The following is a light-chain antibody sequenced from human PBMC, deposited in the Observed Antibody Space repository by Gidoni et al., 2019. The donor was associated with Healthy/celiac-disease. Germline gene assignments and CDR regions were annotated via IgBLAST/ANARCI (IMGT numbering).Light chain of an antibody. CDR2: GAS. CDR3: QQYGSSPPGGT. V-gene: IGKV3-20*01. Sequence: DIVLTQSPGTLSLSPGERATLSCRASQSVSSSYLAWYQQKPGQAPRLLIYGASSRATGIPDRFSGSGSGTDFTLTISRLEPEDFAVYYCQQYGSSPPGGTFGGGTKVEIK. J-gene: IGKJ4*01. CDR1: QSVSSSY.